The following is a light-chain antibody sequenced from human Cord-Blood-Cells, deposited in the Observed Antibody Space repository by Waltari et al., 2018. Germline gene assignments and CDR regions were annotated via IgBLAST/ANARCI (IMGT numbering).Light chain of an antibody. CDR3: CSYAGSSTFV. V-gene: IGLV2-23*03. J-gene: IGLJ1*01. CDR2: ECS. Sequence: QSALTQPASVSGSPGQSITISCTGTSSDVASSNLVSWYQQHPGKAPKLMIYECSKRPSGVSKRFSGSKSGNTASLTISGLQAEDEADYYCCSYAGSSTFVFGTGTKVTVL. CDR1: SSDVASSNL.